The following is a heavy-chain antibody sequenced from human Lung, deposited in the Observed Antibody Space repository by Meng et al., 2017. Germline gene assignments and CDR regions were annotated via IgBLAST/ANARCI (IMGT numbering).Heavy chain of an antibody. D-gene: IGHD3-22*01. CDR2: IWYDGSKK. CDR3: ARDPYYYDSSGYYFPLYYFDY. J-gene: IGHJ4*02. Sequence: WVRQPPGKGLEWVAVIWYDGSKKYYADSVKGRFTISRDNSKNTLYLQMNSLRAEDTAVYYCARDPYYYDSSGYYFPLYYFDYWGQGTLVTVSS. V-gene: IGHV3-33*01.